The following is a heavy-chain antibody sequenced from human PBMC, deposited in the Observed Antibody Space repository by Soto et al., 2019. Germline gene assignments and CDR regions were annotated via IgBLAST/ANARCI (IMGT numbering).Heavy chain of an antibody. V-gene: IGHV4-30-2*01. J-gene: IGHJ4*02. CDR3: ASLSIAAAADY. CDR1: GGSISSGGYS. CDR2: IYHSGST. Sequence: PSETLSLTCAVSGGSISSGGYSWSWIRQPPGKGLEWIGYIYHSGSTYYNPSLKSRVTISVDGSKNQFSLKLSSVTAADTAVYYCASLSIAAAADYWGQGTLVTVSS. D-gene: IGHD6-13*01.